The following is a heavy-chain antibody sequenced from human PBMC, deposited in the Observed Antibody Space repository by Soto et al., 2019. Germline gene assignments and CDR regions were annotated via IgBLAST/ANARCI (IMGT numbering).Heavy chain of an antibody. J-gene: IGHJ3*02. V-gene: IGHV1-24*01. Sequence: GASVKVSCKVSGYTLTELSMHWVRQAPGKGLEWMGGFDPEDGETIYAQKFQGRVTMTEDTSTDTAYMELSSLRSEDTAVYYCATGPTYYYDSSGYTHAFDIWGQGTMVTVSS. D-gene: IGHD3-22*01. CDR1: GYTLTELS. CDR2: FDPEDGET. CDR3: ATGPTYYYDSSGYTHAFDI.